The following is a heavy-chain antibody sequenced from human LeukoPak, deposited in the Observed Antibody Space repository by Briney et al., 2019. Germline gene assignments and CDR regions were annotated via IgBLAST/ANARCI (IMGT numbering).Heavy chain of an antibody. D-gene: IGHD3-10*01. J-gene: IGHJ4*02. CDR2: IYHSGST. CDR3: ARFLWFGENYFDY. Sequence: SQTLSLTCAVSGGSISSGGYSWSWIRQPPGKGLGWIGYIYHSGSTYYNPSLKSRVTISVDRSKNQFSLKLSSVTAADTAVYYCARFLWFGENYFDYWGQGTLVTVSS. CDR1: GGSISSGGYS. V-gene: IGHV4-30-2*01.